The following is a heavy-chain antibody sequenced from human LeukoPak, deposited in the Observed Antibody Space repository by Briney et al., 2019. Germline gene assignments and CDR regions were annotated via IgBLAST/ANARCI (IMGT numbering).Heavy chain of an antibody. CDR3: AREQTFGEFDS. CDR1: GFTFSGYE. V-gene: IGHV3-48*03. Sequence: GGSLRLSCAASGFTFSGYEMNWVRQAPGKGLEWLSHISSGGETIYYTDSVRGRFTTSRDNAKNSLFLQMNSLRAEDTAVYYCAREQTFGEFDSWGQGTLVTVSS. J-gene: IGHJ4*02. D-gene: IGHD3-10*01. CDR2: ISSGGETI.